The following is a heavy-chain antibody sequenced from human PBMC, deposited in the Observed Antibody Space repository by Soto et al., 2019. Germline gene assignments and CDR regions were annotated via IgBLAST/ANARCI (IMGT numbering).Heavy chain of an antibody. CDR1: GFTFSSYA. D-gene: IGHD2-21*01. Sequence: GGSLRLSCAASGFTFSSYALSWVRQAPGKGLEWVSAISGSGGSTYYAASVKGRFTISRDNSKNTLYLQMNSLRAEDTAVYYCAKVGGSSILWWWGYYMDVWGKGTTVTVSS. J-gene: IGHJ6*03. CDR2: ISGSGGST. CDR3: AKVGGSSILWWWGYYMDV. V-gene: IGHV3-23*01.